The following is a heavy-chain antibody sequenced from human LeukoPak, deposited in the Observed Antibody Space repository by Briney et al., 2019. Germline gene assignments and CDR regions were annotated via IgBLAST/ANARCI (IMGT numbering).Heavy chain of an antibody. CDR1: GGTFSSYA. CDR2: IIPIFGTA. D-gene: IGHD3-10*01. CDR3: ARLNMVRGERRFDP. J-gene: IGHJ5*02. V-gene: IGHV1-69*06. Sequence: KVSCKASGGTFSSYAISWVRQAPGQGLEWMGGIIPIFGTANYAQKFQGRVTITADKSTSTAYMELSSLRSEDTAVYYCARLNMVRGERRFDPWGQGTLVTVSS.